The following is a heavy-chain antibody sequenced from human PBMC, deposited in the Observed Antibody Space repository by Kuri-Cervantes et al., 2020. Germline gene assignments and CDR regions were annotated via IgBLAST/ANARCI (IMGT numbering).Heavy chain of an antibody. D-gene: IGHD6-19*01. CDR1: GYTFTSYG. J-gene: IGHJ4*02. CDR2: ISAYNGNT. Sequence: ASVKVSCKASGYTFTSYGISWVRQAPGQGLEWVGWISAYNGNTNYAQKLQGRVTMTTDTSTSTAYMELRSLRSDDTAVYYCGRDSAVAGLDYWGQGTLVTVSS. V-gene: IGHV1-18*01. CDR3: GRDSAVAGLDY.